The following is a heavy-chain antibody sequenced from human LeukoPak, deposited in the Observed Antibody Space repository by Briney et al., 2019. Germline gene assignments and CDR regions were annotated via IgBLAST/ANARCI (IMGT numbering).Heavy chain of an antibody. Sequence: SETLSLTCAVHGGSFSGYYWSWIRQPPGKGLEWIGEINDSGSTNYNPSLKSRVTISVDTSKNQFSLKLSSVTAADTAVYYCARGSDIVVVVANSTNWFDPWGQGTLVTVSS. CDR3: ARGSDIVVVVANSTNWFDP. CDR2: INDSGST. D-gene: IGHD2-15*01. CDR1: GGSFSGYY. V-gene: IGHV4-34*01. J-gene: IGHJ5*02.